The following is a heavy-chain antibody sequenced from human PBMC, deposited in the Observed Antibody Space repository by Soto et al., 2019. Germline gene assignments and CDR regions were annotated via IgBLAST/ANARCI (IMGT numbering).Heavy chain of an antibody. D-gene: IGHD3-9*01. CDR1: GGSISSGDYY. CDR3: ARGRYFDWATFDY. CDR2: IYYSGST. Sequence: SETLSLTCTVSGGSISSGDYYWSWIRQPPGKGLEWIGYIYYSGSTYYNPSLKSRVTISVDTSKNQFSLKLSSVTAADTAVYYCARGRYFDWATFDYWGQGTLVTVSS. J-gene: IGHJ4*02. V-gene: IGHV4-30-4*01.